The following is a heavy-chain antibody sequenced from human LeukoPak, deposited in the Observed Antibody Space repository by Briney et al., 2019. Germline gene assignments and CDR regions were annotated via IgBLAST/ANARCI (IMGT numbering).Heavy chain of an antibody. Sequence: ASVKVSCKASGYTFTRYYMHWVRQAPGQGLEWMGVINSSGGSTSCAQKFQGRVTLTRDMSTSTVYMELSSLRSEDTAVYYCAKSGVSSGWFWYFDLWGRGTLVTVSS. CDR3: AKSGVSSGWFWYFDL. V-gene: IGHV1-46*01. D-gene: IGHD6-19*01. J-gene: IGHJ2*01. CDR2: INSSGGST. CDR1: GYTFTRYY.